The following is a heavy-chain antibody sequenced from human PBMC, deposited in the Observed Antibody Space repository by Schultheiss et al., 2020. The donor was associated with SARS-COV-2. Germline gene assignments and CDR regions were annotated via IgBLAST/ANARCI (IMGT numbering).Heavy chain of an antibody. J-gene: IGHJ4*02. D-gene: IGHD6-13*01. Sequence: ASVKVSCKASGYTFTSYDINWVRQATGQGLEWMGWMNPNSGNTGYAQKFQGRVTMTRDTSTSTVYMELSSLRSEDTAVYYCAWSVYSSSWYYFDYWGQGTLVTVSS. CDR3: AWSVYSSSWYYFDY. CDR1: GYTFTSYD. CDR2: MNPNSGNT. V-gene: IGHV1-8*01.